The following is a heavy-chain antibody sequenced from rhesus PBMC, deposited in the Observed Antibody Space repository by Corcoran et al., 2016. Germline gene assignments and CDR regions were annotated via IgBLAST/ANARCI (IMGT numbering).Heavy chain of an antibody. CDR2: IYGSGRRT. CDR1: GGSISSSY. V-gene: IGHV4-169*01. D-gene: IGHD1-1*01. CDR3: ATLPRWNHDY. J-gene: IGHJ4*01. Sequence: QLQLQESGPGLVKPSETLSVTCAVSGGSISSSYWSWIRQAPGKGLEWFGYIYGSGRRTNYNPSLKSRVTLSVDTSKNQLSLKLSSVTAAATAVYYCATLPRWNHDYWGQGVLVTVSS.